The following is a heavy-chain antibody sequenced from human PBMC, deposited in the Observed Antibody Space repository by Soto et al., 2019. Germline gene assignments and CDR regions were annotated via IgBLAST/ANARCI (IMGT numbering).Heavy chain of an antibody. J-gene: IGHJ4*02. V-gene: IGHV3-33*01. CDR3: ASDRYCGDDCYSGYFDY. CDR2: IWYDGSNK. D-gene: IGHD2-21*01. Sequence: QVQLVESGGGVVQPGRSLRLSCAASGFTFSSYGMHWVRQAPGKGLEWVAVIWYDGSNKYYADSVKGRFTISRDNSKNTLYLQMNSLRAEDTAVYYCASDRYCGDDCYSGYFDYWGQGTLVTVSS. CDR1: GFTFSSYG.